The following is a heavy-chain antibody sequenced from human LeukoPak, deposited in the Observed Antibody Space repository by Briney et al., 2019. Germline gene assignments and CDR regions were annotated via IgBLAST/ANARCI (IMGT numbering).Heavy chain of an antibody. CDR2: ISSGSTYI. CDR3: ARDFRSGSYSGDYYFDY. V-gene: IGHV3-21*01. CDR1: GFIFSDYS. Sequence: GGCLRLSCAASGFIFSDYSMNWVRQAPGKGLEWVSSISSGSTYIYYADSVKGRFTISRDNGETSLYMQMSSLRTEDTAVYYCARDFRSGSYSGDYYFDYWGQGTLVTDFS. J-gene: IGHJ4*02. D-gene: IGHD1-26*01.